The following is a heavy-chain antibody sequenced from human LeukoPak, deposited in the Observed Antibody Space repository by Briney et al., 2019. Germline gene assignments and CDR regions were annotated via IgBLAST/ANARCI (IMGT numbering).Heavy chain of an antibody. Sequence: GGSLRLSCAASGFTFTFYTMTWVRQAPGKGLEWVANIYLDGSRAYYVDSVKGRFTISRDNAKNSLFLQMNSLSAEDTAVYYCGRAGPVTKDHFMDVWGKGTTVTVSS. V-gene: IGHV3-7*01. D-gene: IGHD2-2*01. CDR3: GRAGPVTKDHFMDV. J-gene: IGHJ6*03. CDR2: IYLDGSRA. CDR1: GFTFTFYT.